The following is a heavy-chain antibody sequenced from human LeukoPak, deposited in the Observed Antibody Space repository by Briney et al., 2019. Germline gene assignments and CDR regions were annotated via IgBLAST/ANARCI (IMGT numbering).Heavy chain of an antibody. D-gene: IGHD4-17*01. CDR1: CGSISSSSYY. J-gene: IGHJ5*02. CDR2: IYYSGST. Sequence: SETLSLTCTVSCGSISSSSYYWGWIRQPPGKGLEWIGSIYYSGSTYYNPSLKSRATISVDTSKNQFSLKLSSVTAADTAVYYCARGKTVTTLPSWFDPWGQGTLVTVSS. V-gene: IGHV4-39*07. CDR3: ARGKTVTTLPSWFDP.